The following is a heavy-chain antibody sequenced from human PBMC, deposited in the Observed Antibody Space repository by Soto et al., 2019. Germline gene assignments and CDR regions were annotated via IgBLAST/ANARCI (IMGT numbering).Heavy chain of an antibody. V-gene: IGHV3-30*18. CDR2: ISYDGSNK. D-gene: IGHD3-22*01. Sequence: GGSLRLSCAASGFTFSSYGMHWVRQAPGKGLEWVAVISYDGSNKYYADSVKGRFTISRDNSKNTLYLQMNSLRAEDTAVYYCAKRPLQLALYDSSGYYPDPFDYWGQGTLVTVSS. CDR3: AKRPLQLALYDSSGYYPDPFDY. J-gene: IGHJ4*02. CDR1: GFTFSSYG.